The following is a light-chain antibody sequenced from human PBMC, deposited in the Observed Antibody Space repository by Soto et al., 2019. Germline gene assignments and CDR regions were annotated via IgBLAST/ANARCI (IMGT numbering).Light chain of an antibody. Sequence: QSVLTQPPSVSAAPGQRVTISCSGSTSSVGNNYVSWYQHVPGTAPKLLIYDNNRRLSGIPDRFSGSKSGTSATLAITGLQTGDGADYYCQTWDSLLNSALFGGGTKVTVL. V-gene: IGLV1-51*01. J-gene: IGLJ2*01. CDR1: TSSVGNNY. CDR2: DNN. CDR3: QTWDSLLNSAL.